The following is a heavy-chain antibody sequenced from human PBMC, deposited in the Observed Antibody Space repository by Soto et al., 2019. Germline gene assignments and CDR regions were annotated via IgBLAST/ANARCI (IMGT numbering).Heavy chain of an antibody. V-gene: IGHV4-59*01. J-gene: IGHJ4*02. Sequence: TSETLSLTCTVSGGSISSYYWSWIRQPPGKGLEWIGYIYYSGSTNYNPSLKSRVTISVDTSKNQFSLKLSSVTAADTAVYYCARESYASFDYWGQGTLVTVSS. D-gene: IGHD4-17*01. CDR1: GGSISSYY. CDR3: ARESYASFDY. CDR2: IYYSGST.